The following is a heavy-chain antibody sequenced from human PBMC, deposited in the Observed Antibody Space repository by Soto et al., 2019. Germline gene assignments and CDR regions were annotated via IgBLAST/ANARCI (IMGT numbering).Heavy chain of an antibody. D-gene: IGHD5-12*01. CDR3: ARDSYDSYYYYGMDV. CDR2: IIPIFGTA. CDR1: GDTFSTYT. V-gene: IGHV1-69*13. J-gene: IGHJ6*02. Sequence: SVKVSCKASGDTFSTYTITWMRQAPGQGLEWMGGIIPIFGTANYAQKFQGRVTITADESTSTAYMELSSLRSEDTAVYYCARDSYDSYYYYGMDVWGQGTTVTVSS.